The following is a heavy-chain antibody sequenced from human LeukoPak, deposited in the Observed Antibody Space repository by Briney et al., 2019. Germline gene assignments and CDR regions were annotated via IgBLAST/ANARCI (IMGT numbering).Heavy chain of an antibody. CDR3: ARATGIAARCWFDP. V-gene: IGHV4-4*07. CDR2: VYGSGST. CDR1: GGSITDYY. D-gene: IGHD6-6*01. Sequence: PSETLSLTCTVSGGSITDYYWSWIRQPAGKGLEWIGRVYGSGSTIYHPSLRSRVTMSVDTSKNQFSLKLSSVTAADTAVYYCARATGIAARCWFDPWGQGTLVTVSS. J-gene: IGHJ5*02.